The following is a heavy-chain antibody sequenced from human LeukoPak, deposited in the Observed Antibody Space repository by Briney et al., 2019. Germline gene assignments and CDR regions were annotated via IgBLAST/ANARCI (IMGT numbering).Heavy chain of an antibody. J-gene: IGHJ4*02. CDR1: GYTFTGYY. V-gene: IGHV1-2*02. CDR3: AREGDIVGATTIDY. D-gene: IGHD1-26*01. CDR2: INPNSGGT. Sequence: ASVKVSCKASGYTFTGYYMHWVRQAPGQGFEWMGWINPNSGGTNYAQKFQGRVTMTRDTSISTAYMELSRLRSDDTAVYYCAREGDIVGATTIDYWGQGTLVTVSS.